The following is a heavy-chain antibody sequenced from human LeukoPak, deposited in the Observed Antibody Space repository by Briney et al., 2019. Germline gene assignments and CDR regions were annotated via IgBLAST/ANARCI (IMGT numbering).Heavy chain of an antibody. CDR3: ARATYDI. D-gene: IGHD3-9*01. CDR1: GFTFSSYW. V-gene: IGHV3-7*01. J-gene: IGHJ4*02. Sequence: GGSLRLSCAASGFTFSSYWMNWARQAPGKGLEWVASINHNGNVNYYVDSVKGRFTISRDNAKNSLYLQMSNLRAEDTGVYYCARATYDIRGQGTLVTVSS. CDR2: INHNGNVN.